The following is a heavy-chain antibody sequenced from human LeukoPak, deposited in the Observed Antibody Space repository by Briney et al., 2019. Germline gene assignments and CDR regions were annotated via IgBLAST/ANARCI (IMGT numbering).Heavy chain of an antibody. V-gene: IGHV4-59*08. CDR3: ARLLTYYYDSSGYFNWFDP. Sequence: SETLSLTCTVSGGSISSYYWSWIRQPPGKGLEWIGYIYYSGSTNYNPSLKSRVTISVDTSKNQFSLKLSSVTAADTAVYYCARLLTYYYDSSGYFNWFDPWGQGTPVPSPQ. CDR2: IYYSGST. CDR1: GGSISSYY. D-gene: IGHD3-22*01. J-gene: IGHJ5*02.